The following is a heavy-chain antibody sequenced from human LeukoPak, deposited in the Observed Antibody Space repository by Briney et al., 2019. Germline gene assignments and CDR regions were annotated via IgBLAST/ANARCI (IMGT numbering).Heavy chain of an antibody. CDR1: GYTFTDYC. CDR2: INPNSGDT. J-gene: IGHJ4*02. D-gene: IGHD3-22*01. CDR3: AREEKYYYDSSGYLD. V-gene: IGHV1-2*06. Sequence: ASVKVSCKTSGYTFTDYCMHWVRQAPGQGLEWMGRINPNSGDTNYAQKFQGRVTMTRDTSISTAYMELTRLRSDDAAVYYCAREEKYYYDSSGYLDWGQGTLVTVSS.